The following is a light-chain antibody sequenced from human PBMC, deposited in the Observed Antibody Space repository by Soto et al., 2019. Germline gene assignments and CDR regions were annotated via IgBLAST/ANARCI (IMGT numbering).Light chain of an antibody. J-gene: IGLJ2*01. Sequence: SYEPTQPPSVSAAPGLTARITCGGHNLGRSSVQWFQQKPGQAPVLVVYDDSDRPSGIPERFSGSNSGDTATLTVNRVEAGDEADYFCLVWDHNADFVVFGGGTKVTVL. CDR2: DDS. CDR3: LVWDHNADFVV. V-gene: IGLV3-21*02. CDR1: NLGRSS.